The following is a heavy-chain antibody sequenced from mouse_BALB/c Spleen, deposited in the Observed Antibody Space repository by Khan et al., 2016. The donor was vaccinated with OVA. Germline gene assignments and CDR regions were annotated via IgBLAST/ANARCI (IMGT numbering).Heavy chain of an antibody. CDR1: GYSITSGYG. Sequence: EVQLLESGPGLVKPSQSLSLTCTVTGYSITSGYGWNWIRQFQGNKLEWMGYISYSGSTNYNPSLKSRISINGDKSKNQFFLQLNSVNTEDTATYYCARTSRIQYLGHGTTLTVSS. V-gene: IGHV3-2*02. J-gene: IGHJ2*01. CDR2: ISYSGST. CDR3: ARTSRIQY. D-gene: IGHD3-3*01.